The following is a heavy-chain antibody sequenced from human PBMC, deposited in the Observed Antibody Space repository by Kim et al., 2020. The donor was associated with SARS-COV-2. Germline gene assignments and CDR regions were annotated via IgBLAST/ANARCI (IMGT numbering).Heavy chain of an antibody. V-gene: IGHV4-34*01. Sequence: SETLSLTCAVYGGSFSGYYRSWISQPPGKGLEWIGEINHSGSTNYNPSLKSRVTISVDTSKNQFSLKLSSVTAADKAVYYCAREITMVRGVIGTDGFDI. D-gene: IGHD3-10*01. CDR1: GGSFSGYY. J-gene: IGHJ3*02. CDR2: INHSGST. CDR3: AREITMVRGVIGTDGFDI.